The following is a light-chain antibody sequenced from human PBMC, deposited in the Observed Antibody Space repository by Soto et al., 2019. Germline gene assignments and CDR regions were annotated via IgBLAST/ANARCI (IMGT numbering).Light chain of an antibody. J-gene: IGKJ4*01. CDR1: QDISNY. V-gene: IGKV1-33*01. Sequence: DIQMTQSPSSLSASVGDRVTITCQASQDISNYLNWYQQKPGKAPKLLIYDASNLETGVPSRFSGSGSGTDFTFTISRLQPEDIATYYCQQYDNLPRRLTFGGGTKVEIK. CDR2: DAS. CDR3: QQYDNLPRRLT.